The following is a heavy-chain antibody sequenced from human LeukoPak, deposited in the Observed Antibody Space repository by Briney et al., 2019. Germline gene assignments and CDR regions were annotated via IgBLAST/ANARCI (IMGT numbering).Heavy chain of an antibody. Sequence: GESLKISCKGSGYSFTSYRIDWVRQMPGKGLEWMGIIYPGGSDTRYSPSFQGQVTISADKSISTAYLQWSSLKASDTAIYYCARSPALGTAIYPFDYWGQGTLVTVSS. CDR3: ARSPALGTAIYPFDY. J-gene: IGHJ4*02. D-gene: IGHD5-18*01. CDR2: IYPGGSDT. CDR1: GYSFTSYR. V-gene: IGHV5-51*01.